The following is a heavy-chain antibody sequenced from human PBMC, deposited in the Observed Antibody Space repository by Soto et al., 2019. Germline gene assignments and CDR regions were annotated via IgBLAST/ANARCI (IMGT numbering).Heavy chain of an antibody. CDR2: IIPILGIA. J-gene: IGHJ6*03. Sequence: ASVKVSCKASGGTFSSYTISWVRQAPGQGLEWMGRIIPILGIANYAQKFQGRVTITADKSTSTAYMELSSLRSEDTAVYYCASEYSSSPYYYYYMDVWGKGTTVTVSS. CDR1: GGTFSSYT. V-gene: IGHV1-69*02. CDR3: ASEYSSSPYYYYYMDV. D-gene: IGHD6-6*01.